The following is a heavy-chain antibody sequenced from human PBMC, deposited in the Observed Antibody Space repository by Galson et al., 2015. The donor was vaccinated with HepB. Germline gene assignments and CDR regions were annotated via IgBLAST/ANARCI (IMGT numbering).Heavy chain of an antibody. CDR1: GGSISSYY. V-gene: IGHV4-59*01. Sequence: SETLSLTCTVSGGSISSYYWSWIRQPPGKGLEWIGYIYYSGSTNYNPSLKSRVTISVDTSKNQFSLKLSSVTAADTAVYYCAREVVITWEGGHAFDIWGQGTMVTVSS. CDR2: IYYSGST. J-gene: IGHJ3*02. CDR3: AREVVITWEGGHAFDI. D-gene: IGHD3-22*01.